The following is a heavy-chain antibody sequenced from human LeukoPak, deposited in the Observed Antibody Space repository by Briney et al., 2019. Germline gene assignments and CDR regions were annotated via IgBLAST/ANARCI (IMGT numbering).Heavy chain of an antibody. J-gene: IGHJ3*02. D-gene: IGHD3-3*01. CDR3: ARGFVFYDFWSGYYTKGAFDI. CDR1: GFTFSDYY. Sequence: GGSLRLSCAASGFTFSDYYMSWIRQAPGKGLEWISYISSSGSTIYYADSVKGRFTISRDNAKNSLYLQMNSLRAEDAAVYYCARGFVFYDFWSGYYTKGAFDIWGQGTMVTVSS. CDR2: ISSSGSTI. V-gene: IGHV3-11*01.